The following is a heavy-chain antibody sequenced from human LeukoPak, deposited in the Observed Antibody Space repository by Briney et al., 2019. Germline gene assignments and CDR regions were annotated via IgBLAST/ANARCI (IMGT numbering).Heavy chain of an antibody. CDR1: GGSISSSSYY. Sequence: RSSETLSLTCTVSGGSISSSSYYWGWIRQPPGKGLEWIGTISYSGTTYYNPSLKSRVTISVDTSKNHFSLNLNSVTAADTAVYYCARDRWGSGCTGTSCFSSFDYWGQGYLVAVSS. D-gene: IGHD2-2*01. CDR3: ARDRWGSGCTGTSCFSSFDY. J-gene: IGHJ4*02. V-gene: IGHV4-39*07. CDR2: ISYSGTT.